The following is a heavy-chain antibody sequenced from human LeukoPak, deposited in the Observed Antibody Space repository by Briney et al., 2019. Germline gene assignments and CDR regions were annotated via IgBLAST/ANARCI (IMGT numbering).Heavy chain of an antibody. D-gene: IGHD3-22*01. CDR3: ARDNTSGYYADY. CDR1: GYTFTDNF. V-gene: IGHV1-2*02. CDR2: INPYTGST. J-gene: IGHJ4*02. Sequence: ASVKVSCKASGYTFTDNFMQWVRQAPGRGLEWMGWINPYTGSTKYVERFQGRVTMTRDTSISTAYMEVRRLRFDDTAVYYCARDNTSGYYADYWGQGTLVTVSS.